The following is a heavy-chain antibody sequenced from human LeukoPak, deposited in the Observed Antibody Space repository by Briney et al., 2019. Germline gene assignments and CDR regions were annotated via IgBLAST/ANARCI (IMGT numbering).Heavy chain of an antibody. V-gene: IGHV1-18*01. D-gene: IGHD5-18*01. CDR1: GYTFTSYG. CDR3: ARDFRGYSYGYLYYYYYMDV. CDR2: ISAYNGNT. J-gene: IGHJ6*03. Sequence: ASVKVSCKASGYTFTSYGISWVRQAPGQGLEWMGWISAYNGNTNYAQRLQGRVTMTTDTSTSTAYMELRSLRSDDTAVYYCARDFRGYSYGYLYYYYYMDVWGKGSTVTVPS.